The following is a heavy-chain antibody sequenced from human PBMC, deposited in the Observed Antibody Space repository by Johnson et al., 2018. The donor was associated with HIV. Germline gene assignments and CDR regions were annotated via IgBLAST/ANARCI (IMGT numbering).Heavy chain of an antibody. CDR3: ATLGGTVTTRAIAQPHDAFDI. J-gene: IGHJ3*02. V-gene: IGHV3-30*02. CDR2: IRYAGSNK. Sequence: QVHLVESGGGLVQPGGSLRLSCAASGFTFSSYGMHWVRQAPGKGLEWVAFIRYAGSNKYYADSVKGRFTISRDNSKNTLYLQMNSLRAEDTAVYYCATLGGTVTTRAIAQPHDAFDIWGQGTMVTVSS. D-gene: IGHD4-17*01. CDR1: GFTFSSYG.